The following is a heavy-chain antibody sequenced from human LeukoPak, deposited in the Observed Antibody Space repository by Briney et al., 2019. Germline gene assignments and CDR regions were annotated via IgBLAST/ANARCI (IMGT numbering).Heavy chain of an antibody. J-gene: IGHJ4*02. Sequence: GGSLRLSCAASGFTFSNAWMSWVRQAPGKGLEWVGRIKSKTDGGTTDYAAPVKGRFTISRDDSKNTLYLQMNSLKTEDTAVYYCTTDRDLDMMVVVMEDYWGQGTLVTVSS. V-gene: IGHV3-15*01. CDR1: GFTFSNAW. D-gene: IGHD3-22*01. CDR2: IKSKTDGGTT. CDR3: TTDRDLDMMVVVMEDY.